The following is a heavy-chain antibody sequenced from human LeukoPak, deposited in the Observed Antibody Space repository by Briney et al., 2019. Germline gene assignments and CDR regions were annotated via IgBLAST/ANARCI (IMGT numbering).Heavy chain of an antibody. J-gene: IGHJ3*02. CDR3: ARDDDDAFDI. CDR2: ISSSGSTI. Sequence: CXXSXFTFSDYYMSWVRQAPGKGLEWVSYISSSGSTIYYADSVKGRFTISRENAKNSLYLQMNSLRAEDTAVYYCARDDDDAFDIWGQGTMVT. V-gene: IGHV3-11*01. CDR1: XFTFSDYY.